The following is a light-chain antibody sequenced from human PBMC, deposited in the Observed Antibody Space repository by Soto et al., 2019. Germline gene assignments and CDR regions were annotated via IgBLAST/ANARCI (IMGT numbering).Light chain of an antibody. CDR3: SLYAASYKFYLV. J-gene: IGLJ7*01. CDR1: SSDVGGDNY. V-gene: IGLV2-8*01. CDR2: EVT. Sequence: QSALTQPPSASGSPGQSVTISCTGTSSDVGGDNYVSWYQQYPGRAPKLMIYEVTKRPSGVPDRVSGYKSRNTASLPVSGLQDQDEADYYCSLYAASYKFYLVLGGGTQRTVL.